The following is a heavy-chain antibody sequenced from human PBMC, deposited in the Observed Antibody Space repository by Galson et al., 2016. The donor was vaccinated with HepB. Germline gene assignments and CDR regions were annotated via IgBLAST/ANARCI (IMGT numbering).Heavy chain of an antibody. Sequence: SLRLSCAASGFTFSDHTIHWLRQPPGKGLEWVAVMSYDGSDIYYADSVKDRFTISRDNSRNTLFMQMDNLRPEDTAVYYCATDATWGAAHYYSDFWGQGTLVTVSS. V-gene: IGHV3-30-3*01. CDR2: MSYDGSDI. D-gene: IGHD2-15*01. CDR3: ATDATWGAAHYYSDF. CDR1: GFTFSDHT. J-gene: IGHJ4*02.